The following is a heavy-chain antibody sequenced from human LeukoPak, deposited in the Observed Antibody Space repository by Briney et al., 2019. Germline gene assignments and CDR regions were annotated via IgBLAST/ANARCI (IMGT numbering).Heavy chain of an antibody. CDR3: ARDLNAYYDSSGSLDY. Sequence: ASVKVSCKASGYTFTSYGISWVRQAPGQGLEWMGWISAYNGNTNYAQKLQGGVTMTTDTSTSTAYMELRSLRSDDTAVYYCARDLNAYYDSSGSLDYWGQGTLVTVSS. V-gene: IGHV1-18*01. J-gene: IGHJ4*02. CDR1: GYTFTSYG. CDR2: ISAYNGNT. D-gene: IGHD3-22*01.